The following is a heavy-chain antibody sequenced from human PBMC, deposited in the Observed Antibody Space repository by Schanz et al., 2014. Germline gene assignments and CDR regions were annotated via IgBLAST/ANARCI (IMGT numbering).Heavy chain of an antibody. CDR3: ARGRTFDY. CDR1: GYTFTSDS. V-gene: IGHV1-3*01. CDR2: INAGTGNT. Sequence: QVQLVQSGAEVKKPGASVKVSCKASGYTFTSDSMHWVRQAPGQRLEWMGWINAGTGNTEYSQKFQGRVTITRDTLASTAYMELHILTSEDTAVYYCARGRTFDYWGQGTLVTVSS. J-gene: IGHJ4*02.